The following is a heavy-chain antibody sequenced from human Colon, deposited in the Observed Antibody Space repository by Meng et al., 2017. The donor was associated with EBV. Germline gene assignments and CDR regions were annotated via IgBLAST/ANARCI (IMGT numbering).Heavy chain of an antibody. Sequence: LHGQESGPGLVKPSETLSLTCTVSGGSISISSYYWGWIRQPPGKGLEWIGSIYYNGSTYYNPSLKSRVTISVDTSKNQFSLKLNSVTAADTAVYYCARRRYYYGSGSYHSYYFDYWGQGALVTVSS. V-gene: IGHV4-39*01. J-gene: IGHJ4*02. CDR3: ARRRYYYGSGSYHSYYFDY. CDR2: IYYNGST. D-gene: IGHD3-10*01. CDR1: GGSISISSYY.